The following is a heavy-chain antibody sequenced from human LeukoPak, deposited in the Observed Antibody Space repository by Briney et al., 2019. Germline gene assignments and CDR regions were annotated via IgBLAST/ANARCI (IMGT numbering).Heavy chain of an antibody. CDR3: ARRGGHGGSFDY. J-gene: IGHJ4*02. V-gene: IGHV4-59*08. Sequence: SETLSLTCTVSGGSINNYYWSWIRQPPGKGLEWFGYTYYSGSGSTNYNPSLKSRVTISVDTSKNQFSLKLSSVTAADTAVYYCARRGGHGGSFDYWGQGTLVTVSS. D-gene: IGHD4-23*01. CDR2: TYYSGSGST. CDR1: GGSINNYY.